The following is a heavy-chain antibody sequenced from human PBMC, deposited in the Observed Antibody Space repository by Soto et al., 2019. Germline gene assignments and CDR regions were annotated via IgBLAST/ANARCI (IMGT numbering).Heavy chain of an antibody. CDR3: AAMLPTDYFDY. Sequence: PGGSLRLSCAASGFTFSSYGMHWVRQAPGKGLEWVAVISYDGSNKYYADSVKGRFTISRDNPKNTLYLQMNSLRAEDTAVYYCAAMLPTDYFDYWGQGTLVTVSS. J-gene: IGHJ4*02. V-gene: IGHV3-30*03. CDR1: GFTFSSYG. D-gene: IGHD2-15*01. CDR2: ISYDGSNK.